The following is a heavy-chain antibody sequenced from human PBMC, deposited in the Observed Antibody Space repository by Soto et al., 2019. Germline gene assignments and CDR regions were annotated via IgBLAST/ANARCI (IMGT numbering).Heavy chain of an antibody. CDR3: ARDHRYSSSWYRNNYYYYGMDV. CDR1: GGTFSSYA. Sequence: QVQLVQSGAEVKKPGSSVKVSCKASGGTFSSYAISWVRQAPGQGLEWMGGIIPIFGTANYAQKFQGRVTITADKFTSTAYIEMSSLRSEDTAVYYCARDHRYSSSWYRNNYYYYGMDVWGQGTTVTVSS. V-gene: IGHV1-69*06. CDR2: IIPIFGTA. J-gene: IGHJ6*02. D-gene: IGHD6-13*01.